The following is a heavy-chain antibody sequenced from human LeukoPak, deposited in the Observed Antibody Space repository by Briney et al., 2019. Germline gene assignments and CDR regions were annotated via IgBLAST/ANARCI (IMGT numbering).Heavy chain of an antibody. V-gene: IGHV3-23*01. J-gene: IGHJ4*02. CDR1: GFTFSSYA. D-gene: IGHD6-19*01. Sequence: GGSLRLSCAASGFTFSSYAMSWVRQAPGRGLEWVSAISGSGGSTYYADSVKGRFTISRDNSKNTLYLQMNSLRAEDTAVYYCACLGIAVAGTDYWGQGTLVTVSS. CDR3: ACLGIAVAGTDY. CDR2: ISGSGGST.